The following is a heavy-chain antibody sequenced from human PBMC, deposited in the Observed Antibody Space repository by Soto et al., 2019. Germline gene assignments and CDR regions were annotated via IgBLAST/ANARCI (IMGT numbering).Heavy chain of an antibody. CDR3: ARDWLHDSSGAIDM. V-gene: IGHV3-33*01. D-gene: IGHD3-22*01. J-gene: IGHJ3*02. CDR1: GFTFSGHG. CDR2: IWYDGGNT. Sequence: GESLKISCAASGFTFSGHGMHWVRQAPGKGLEWMAVIWYDGGNTYYGDSVKGRFTISRDNSRNTLYLEMNSLRAEDTAVYYCARDWLHDSSGAIDMWGQGTMVTVSS.